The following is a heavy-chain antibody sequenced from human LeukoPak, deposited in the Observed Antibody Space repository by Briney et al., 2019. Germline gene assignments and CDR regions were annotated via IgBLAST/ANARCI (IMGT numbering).Heavy chain of an antibody. CDR1: GGSISSYY. CDR2: IYYSGST. J-gene: IGHJ4*02. V-gene: IGHV4-30-4*01. D-gene: IGHD3-22*01. Sequence: PSETLSLTCTVSGGSISSYYWSWIRQPPGKGLEWIGYIYYSGSTYYNPSLKSRVTISVDTSKNQFSLKLSSVTAADTAVYYCARFGYYYDSSGSYWGQGTLVTVSS. CDR3: ARFGYYYDSSGSY.